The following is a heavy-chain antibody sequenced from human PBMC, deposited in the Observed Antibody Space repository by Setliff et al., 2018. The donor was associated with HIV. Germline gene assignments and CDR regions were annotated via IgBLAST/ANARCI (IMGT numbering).Heavy chain of an antibody. Sequence: PGGSLRLSCLVSGFTVSTYSLNWARQAPGKRPEYVAALSRGGGNTKYADSVKGRFIISRDTSKNTLYLQMSSLRPDDTAIYYCVKPYTGYYYDGSVYDDFWGQGTLVTVSS. CDR2: LSRGGGNT. D-gene: IGHD3-22*01. V-gene: IGHV3-64D*09. J-gene: IGHJ4*02. CDR1: GFTVSTYS. CDR3: VKPYTGYYYDGSVYDDF.